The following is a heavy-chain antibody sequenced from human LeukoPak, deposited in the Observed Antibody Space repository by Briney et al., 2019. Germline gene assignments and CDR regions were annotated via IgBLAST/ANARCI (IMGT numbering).Heavy chain of an antibody. CDR3: ARLIYSTSCFDY. V-gene: IGHV4-4*09. CDR1: GGSISSYY. Sequence: SETLSLTCTVSGGSISSYYWSWIRQPPGKGLEWIGNIYTSGSTNYNPSLKSRVTISVDTSKNQISLRLNSVTAADTAVYYCARLIYSTSCFDYWGQGTLVTVSS. D-gene: IGHD6-6*01. J-gene: IGHJ4*02. CDR2: IYTSGST.